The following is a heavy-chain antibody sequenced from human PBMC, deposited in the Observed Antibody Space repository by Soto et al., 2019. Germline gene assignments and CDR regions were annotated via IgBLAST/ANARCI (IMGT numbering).Heavy chain of an antibody. CDR1: GFTLSGRS. D-gene: IGHD3-10*01. J-gene: IGHJ6*04. CDR3: ARGWFGPDV. CDR2: IDNAGTDS. Sequence: EVQLVESGGGLVQPGGSLRLSCAASGFTLSGRSMHWVRHAPGKGLVWVSGIDNAGTDSTYADSVKGRFTSSRDNANNMLYLQMNSLSVEDTAVYYCARGWFGPDVWGKGTTVTVSS. V-gene: IGHV3-74*01.